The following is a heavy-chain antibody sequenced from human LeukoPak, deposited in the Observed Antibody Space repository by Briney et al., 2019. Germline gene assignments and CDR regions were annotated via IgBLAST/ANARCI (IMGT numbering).Heavy chain of an antibody. V-gene: IGHV3-23*01. J-gene: IGHJ4*02. CDR1: GFAFNSCA. CDR2: ISSGGDNT. Sequence: GGSLRLSCVASGFAFNSCAMTCVRRAPGKGLEWVSGISSGGDNTYHADSVKGRLTVSRDNSKNTLYLQMNSLRAEDTAIYYCAKVAGNDPSAESYFDYWGQGTLVTVSS. CDR3: AKVAGNDPSAESYFDY. D-gene: IGHD1-1*01.